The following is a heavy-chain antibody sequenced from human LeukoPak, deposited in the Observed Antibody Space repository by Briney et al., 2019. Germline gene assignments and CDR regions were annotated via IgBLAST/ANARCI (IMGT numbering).Heavy chain of an antibody. CDR2: ISWNSGSI. CDR3: ARDAVDTANAV. Sequence: PGRSLRLSCAASGFTFDDYAMHWVRQAPGKGLEWVSGISWNSGSIGYADSVKGRFTISRDNAKNTLYLQMNSLRAEDTAVYYCARDAVDTANAVWGQGTTVTVSS. V-gene: IGHV3-9*01. J-gene: IGHJ6*02. CDR1: GFTFDDYA. D-gene: IGHD5-18*01.